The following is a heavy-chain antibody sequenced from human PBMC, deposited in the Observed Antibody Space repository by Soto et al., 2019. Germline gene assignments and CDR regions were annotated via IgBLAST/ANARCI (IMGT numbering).Heavy chain of an antibody. CDR2: VDHSGST. J-gene: IGHJ3*02. CDR3: AREKGRFLEWSFAIRGSFDI. Sequence: QVQLHQWGAGLLKPSETLSLTCAGYGGSFSDHYWTWIRQLPGKGLEWIGEVDHSGSTNYNPSLKSRVTISVDTSKNQFSLKLISVTAADTAVFYCAREKGRFLEWSFAIRGSFDIWGKGTVVTFSS. CDR1: GGSFSDHY. V-gene: IGHV4-34*01. D-gene: IGHD3-3*01.